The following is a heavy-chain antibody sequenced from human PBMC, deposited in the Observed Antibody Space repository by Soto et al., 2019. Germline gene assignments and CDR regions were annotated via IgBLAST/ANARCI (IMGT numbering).Heavy chain of an antibody. V-gene: IGHV1-69*12. D-gene: IGHD1-1*01. J-gene: IGHJ6*02. CDR2: IMPVFRRP. Sequence: VQLVQSGAEVKKPGSSVKVSCKASGGTFRTSAISWVRQAPGQGLEWVGGIMPVFRRPKYAQNFQDRVTLTADESTSTAYMELNSLRSDDTAVYYCARDKDRLQLGGNYYFILDVWGQGTAVTVSS. CDR1: GGTFRTSA. CDR3: ARDKDRLQLGGNYYFILDV.